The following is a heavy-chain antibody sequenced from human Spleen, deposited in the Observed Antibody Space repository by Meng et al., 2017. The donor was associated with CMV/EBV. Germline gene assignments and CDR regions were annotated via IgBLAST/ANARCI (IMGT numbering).Heavy chain of an antibody. D-gene: IGHD3-16*01. J-gene: IGHJ5*02. CDR3: ARECVGEGDSCQWDYWFDP. V-gene: IGHV4-4*07. CDR1: GCSISGYY. CDR2: IDPSGTS. Sequence: QVQLQEAGPGLVTPSEXLSLTCPVSGCSISGYYWSWIRQPAGKRLEWIGRIDPSGTSNYNPSLRDRITVSVDTSKNQFSLKLTSVTAADTAVYYCARECVGEGDSCQWDYWFDPWCQGTLVTVSS.